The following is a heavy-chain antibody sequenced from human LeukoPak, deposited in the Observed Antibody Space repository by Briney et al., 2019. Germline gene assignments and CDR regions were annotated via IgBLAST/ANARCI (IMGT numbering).Heavy chain of an antibody. CDR1: GFTFSSYG. CDR2: ISYDGSNK. CDR3: AKDSGSSGWYPKYYYYGMDV. Sequence: SGGSLRLSCAASGFTFSSYGIHWVRQAPGKGLEWVAVISYDGSNKYYADSVKGRFTISRDNSKNTLYLQMNSLRAEDTAVYYCAKDSGSSGWYPKYYYYGMDVWGQGTTVTASS. D-gene: IGHD6-19*01. V-gene: IGHV3-30*18. J-gene: IGHJ6*02.